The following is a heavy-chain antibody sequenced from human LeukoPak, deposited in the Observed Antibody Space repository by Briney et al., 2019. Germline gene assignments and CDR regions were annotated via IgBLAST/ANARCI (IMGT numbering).Heavy chain of an antibody. CDR2: IYYTGTT. V-gene: IGHV4-59*01. J-gene: IGHJ4*02. CDR3: ARVVGGVGLDY. D-gene: IGHD3-16*01. Sequence: SETLSLTRSVSGGSISGYYWTWIRQPPGEALEYIGCIYYTGTTNYNPSLNSRVTISVDTSRNQFALKLSPVTAADTAVYYCARVVGGVGLDYWGQGTLVTVSS. CDR1: GGSISGYY.